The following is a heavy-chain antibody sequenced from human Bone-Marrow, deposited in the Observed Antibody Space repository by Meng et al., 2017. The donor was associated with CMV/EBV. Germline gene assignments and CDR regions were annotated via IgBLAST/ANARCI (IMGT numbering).Heavy chain of an antibody. Sequence: SVKVSCKASGYTFTGYYMHWVRQAPGQGLEWMGGIIPIFGTANYAQKFQGRVTITTDESTSTAYMELSSLRSEDTAVYYCTRVRLSSSWPKDAFDIWGQGTMVTVSS. D-gene: IGHD6-13*01. CDR1: GYTFTGYY. J-gene: IGHJ3*02. CDR2: IIPIFGTA. CDR3: TRVRLSSSWPKDAFDI. V-gene: IGHV1-69*05.